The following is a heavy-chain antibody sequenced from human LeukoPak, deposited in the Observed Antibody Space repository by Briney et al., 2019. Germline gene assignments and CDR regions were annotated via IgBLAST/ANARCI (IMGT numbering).Heavy chain of an antibody. CDR2: ISGSGGST. V-gene: IGHV3-23*01. J-gene: IGHJ4*02. D-gene: IGHD2-15*01. CDR1: GFTFSIYA. Sequence: PGGSLRLSCAACGFTFSIYAMSWVRQAQGKGLEWVSAISGSGGSTYYADSVKGRFTISRDNSKNTLYLQMNSLRAEDTAVYYCAKEAQYCSGGSCYSGFYYFDYWGQGTLVTVSS. CDR3: AKEAQYCSGGSCYSGFYYFDY.